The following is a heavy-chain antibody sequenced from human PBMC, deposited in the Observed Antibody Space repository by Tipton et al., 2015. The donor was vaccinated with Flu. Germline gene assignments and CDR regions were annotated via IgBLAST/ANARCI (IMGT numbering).Heavy chain of an antibody. CDR2: IYTSGST. CDR3: AREGFDSSGYRAGDAFDL. D-gene: IGHD3-22*01. Sequence: TLSLTCTVSGGSISSGSYYWSWIRQPAGKGLEWIGRIYTSGSTNYNPSLKSRVTISVDTSKNQFSLKLSSVTAADTAVYCCAREGFDSSGYRAGDAFDLWGQGTMLTVSS. J-gene: IGHJ3*01. V-gene: IGHV4-61*02. CDR1: GGSISSGSYY.